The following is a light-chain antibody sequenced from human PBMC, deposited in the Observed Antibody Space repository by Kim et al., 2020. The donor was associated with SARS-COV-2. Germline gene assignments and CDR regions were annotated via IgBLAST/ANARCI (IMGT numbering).Light chain of an antibody. CDR1: SSDIGAYNY. J-gene: IGLJ3*02. CDR2: DVS. V-gene: IGLV2-14*01. CDR3: SSYTSSTTLGV. Sequence: QSALTQPASVSGSPGQSITISCTGTSSDIGAYNYVSWYQQHPGKAPKLMIYDVSKRPSGVSNRFSGSKSGNTASLTISGLQAEDEADYYCSSYTSSTTLGVFGGGTKVTVL.